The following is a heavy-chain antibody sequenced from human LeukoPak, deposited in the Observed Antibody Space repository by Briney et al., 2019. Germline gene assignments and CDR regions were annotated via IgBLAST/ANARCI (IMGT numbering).Heavy chain of an antibody. J-gene: IGHJ5*02. V-gene: IGHV4-38-2*02. CDR1: GYSIRSGYQ. D-gene: IGHD4-17*01. CDR3: ARKMGDYGDYWFDP. Sequence: SETLSLTCSVSGYSIRSGYQWGWIRQPPGKGLEWIGSINYSGTTYDNPYLKSRVTISVDTSKNQFSLKLSSVTAADTAVYYCARKMGDYGDYWFDPWGQGTLVTVSS. CDR2: INYSGTT.